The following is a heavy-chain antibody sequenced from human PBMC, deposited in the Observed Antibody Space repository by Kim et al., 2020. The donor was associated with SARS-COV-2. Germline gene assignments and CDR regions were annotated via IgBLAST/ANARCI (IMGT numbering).Heavy chain of an antibody. CDR2: IIPIFGTA. D-gene: IGHD3-22*01. Sequence: SVKVSCKASGGTFISYAISWVRQAPGQGLEWMGGIIPIFGTANYAQKFQGRVTITADESTSTAYMELSSLRSEDTAVYYCASRGGMDYDSSGYFGAFDYWGPGTLVTSPQ. J-gene: IGHJ4*02. V-gene: IGHV1-69*13. CDR1: GGTFISYA. CDR3: ASRGGMDYDSSGYFGAFDY.